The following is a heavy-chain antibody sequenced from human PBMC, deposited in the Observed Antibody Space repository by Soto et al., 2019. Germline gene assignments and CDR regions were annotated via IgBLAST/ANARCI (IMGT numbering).Heavy chain of an antibody. CDR3: ARGTPVHAVINDY. J-gene: IGHJ4*02. Sequence: EASVKVSCKASGYTFTSYDINWVRQATGQGLEWMGWMDPNSGNTGYAQKFQGRVTMTRNTSISTAYMELSSLRSEDTAVYYCARGTPVHAVINDYWGQGTLVTVSS. V-gene: IGHV1-8*01. CDR2: MDPNSGNT. CDR1: GYTFTSYD. D-gene: IGHD2-21*01.